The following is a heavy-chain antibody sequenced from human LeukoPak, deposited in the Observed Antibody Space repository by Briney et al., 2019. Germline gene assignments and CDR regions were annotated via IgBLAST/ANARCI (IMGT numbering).Heavy chain of an antibody. CDR2: IWYDGSNK. D-gene: IGHD4-23*01. J-gene: IGHJ5*02. CDR3: ARGDYGGNPNWFDP. V-gene: IGHV3-33*01. Sequence: TGRSLRLSCAASGFTFSSYGMHWVRQAPGKGLEWVAVIWYDGSNKYYADSVKGRFTISRDNSKNTLWLQMNSLRAEDTAVYYCARGDYGGNPNWFDPWGLGTLVTVSS. CDR1: GFTFSSYG.